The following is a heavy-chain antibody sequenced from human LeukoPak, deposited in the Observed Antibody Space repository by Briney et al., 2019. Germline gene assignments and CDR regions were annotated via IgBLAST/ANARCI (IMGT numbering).Heavy chain of an antibody. D-gene: IGHD5-18*01. V-gene: IGHV4-34*01. J-gene: IGHJ4*02. Sequence: SETLSLTCAVYGGSFSGYYWSWIRQPPGKGLEWMGEINHSGSTNYNPSLKSRVTISVDTSKNQFSLKLSSVTAADTAVYYCARVDTGRYYFDYWGQGTLVTVSS. CDR1: GGSFSGYY. CDR3: ARVDTGRYYFDY. CDR2: INHSGST.